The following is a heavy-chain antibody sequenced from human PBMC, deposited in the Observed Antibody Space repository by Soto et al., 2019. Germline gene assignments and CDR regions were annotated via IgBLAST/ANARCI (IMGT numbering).Heavy chain of an antibody. D-gene: IGHD1-20*01. Sequence: EVHLVESGGGLVKPGGSLRLTCAGSGFSFSDYTMNWVRQAPGKGLEWVSSIRRGSDYIFYADTVKGRFTISRDNARNSLYLQMRSLRAEDTAVYYCAKDSGCVNNACAYDPWGQGTLVSVSS. CDR2: IRRGSDYI. CDR3: AKDSGCVNNACAYDP. V-gene: IGHV3-21*01. J-gene: IGHJ5*02. CDR1: GFSFSDYT.